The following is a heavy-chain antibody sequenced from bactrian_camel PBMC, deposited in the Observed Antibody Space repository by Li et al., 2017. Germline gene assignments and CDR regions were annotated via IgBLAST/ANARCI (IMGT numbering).Heavy chain of an antibody. CDR3: AADPGGRMTASQCLYIMRAGDDFDY. CDR2: IDAYGTA. CDR1: GYTYSSSYC. J-gene: IGHJ6*01. D-gene: IGHD3*01. Sequence: VQLVESGGGSVQAGGSLRLSCAVSGYTYSSSYCMGWFRLAPGKEREPVASIDAYGTAHYTDSVNDRFTISKDNAKNTLYLQMNSLKPEDTAMYYCAADPGGRMTASQCLYIMRAGDDFDYWGQ. V-gene: IGHV3-2*01.